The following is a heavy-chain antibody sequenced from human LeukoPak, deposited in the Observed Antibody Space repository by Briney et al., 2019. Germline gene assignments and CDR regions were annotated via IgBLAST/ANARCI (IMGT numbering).Heavy chain of an antibody. V-gene: IGHV3-30*03. CDR2: ISYDGSKR. CDR1: GFTFNSYG. J-gene: IGHJ4*02. D-gene: IGHD1-20*01. CDR3: ARDVISRQMITLGLGF. Sequence: GSLRLSCVTSGFTFNSYGFYWVRQAPGKGLEWVAVISYDGSKRYYADSVKGRFTISRDTSNKTAYLEMNSLRVDDTAVYYCARDVISRQMITLGLGFWGQGTLVTVSS.